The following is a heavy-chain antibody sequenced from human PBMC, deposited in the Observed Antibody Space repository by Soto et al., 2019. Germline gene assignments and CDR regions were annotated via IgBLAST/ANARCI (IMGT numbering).Heavy chain of an antibody. J-gene: IGHJ6*02. CDR2: INPSNGTA. CDR3: ASHSGYYYYGMDV. CDR1: GYTFTSYT. V-gene: IGHV1-3*01. Sequence: ASVKGSCKASGYTFTSYTISWVRQAPGQGLEWMGRINPSNGTAKYSQKFQGRVTITRDTSASTAYMELSSLRSEDTAVYYCASHSGYYYYGMDVWGQGTTVTGSS. D-gene: IGHD3-10*01.